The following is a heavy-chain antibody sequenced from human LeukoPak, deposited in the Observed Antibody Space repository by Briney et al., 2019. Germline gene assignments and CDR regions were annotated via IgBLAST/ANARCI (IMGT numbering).Heavy chain of an antibody. D-gene: IGHD2-15*01. CDR1: GYTFTSDG. Sequence: AAVKVSCTASGYTFTSDGVSWVRQAPGQGLEWMVWINAYNGNTNYAQKRQGRVTMTTDTSTSTADMELRSLRYDDTAVYYCARAFVVVVAARGGPLDYWGQGTLVTVSS. CDR2: INAYNGNT. V-gene: IGHV1-18*01. CDR3: ARAFVVVVAARGGPLDY. J-gene: IGHJ4*02.